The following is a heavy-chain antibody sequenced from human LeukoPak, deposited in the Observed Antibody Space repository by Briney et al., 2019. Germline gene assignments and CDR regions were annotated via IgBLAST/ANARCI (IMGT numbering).Heavy chain of an antibody. J-gene: IGHJ6*04. Sequence: SETLSLTCAVSGGSISSSNWWRWVRQPPGKGLERIGEVYHSGSTNYNPSLKSRITISVDKSKNQFSLKLSSVTAADTAVYYCARVDSSGWYQNYYYYYGMDVWGKGTTVTVSS. V-gene: IGHV4-4*02. D-gene: IGHD6-19*01. CDR2: VYHSGST. CDR3: ARVDSSGWYQNYYYYYGMDV. CDR1: GGSISSSNW.